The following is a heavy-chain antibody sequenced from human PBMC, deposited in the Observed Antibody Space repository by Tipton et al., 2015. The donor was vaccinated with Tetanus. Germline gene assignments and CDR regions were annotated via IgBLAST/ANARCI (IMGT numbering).Heavy chain of an antibody. CDR2: IYYTGNT. Sequence: TLSLTCTVSGGSIRSGGYYWTWIRQHPERGLEWLGYIYYTGNTYYNPSLKSRVTISVDTSKNQFSLKLTSLTAADTGIYYCARRRLTWNRGGFDIWGQGTLATVSS. CDR1: GGSIRSGGYY. D-gene: IGHD1-1*01. CDR3: ARRRLTWNRGGFDI. V-gene: IGHV4-31*03. J-gene: IGHJ3*02.